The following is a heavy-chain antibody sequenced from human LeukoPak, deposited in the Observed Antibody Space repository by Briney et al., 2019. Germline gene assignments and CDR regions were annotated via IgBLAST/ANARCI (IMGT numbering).Heavy chain of an antibody. CDR1: GFTFSSYG. Sequence: GGSLRLSCAASGFTFSSYGMHWVRQAPGKGLEWVAVISYDGSNKYYADSVKGRFTISRDNSKNTLYLQMNSLRAEDTAVYYCAYGYGSSWYLPYYYYGMDVWGQGTTVTVSS. V-gene: IGHV3-30*03. CDR3: AYGYGSSWYLPYYYYGMDV. J-gene: IGHJ6*02. D-gene: IGHD6-13*01. CDR2: ISYDGSNK.